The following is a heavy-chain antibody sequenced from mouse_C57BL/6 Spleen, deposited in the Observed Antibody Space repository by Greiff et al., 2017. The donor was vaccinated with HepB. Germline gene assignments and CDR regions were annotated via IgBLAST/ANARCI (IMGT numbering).Heavy chain of an antibody. Sequence: EVQLVESGGGLVKPGGSLKLSCAASGFTFSDYGMHWVRQAPEKGLEWVAYISSGSSTIYYADTVKGRFTISRDNAKNTLFLQMTSLRSEDTAMYYCARLLLRYMDYWGQGTSVTVSS. CDR1: GFTFSDYG. CDR3: ARLLLRYMDY. CDR2: ISSGSSTI. V-gene: IGHV5-17*01. D-gene: IGHD1-1*01. J-gene: IGHJ4*01.